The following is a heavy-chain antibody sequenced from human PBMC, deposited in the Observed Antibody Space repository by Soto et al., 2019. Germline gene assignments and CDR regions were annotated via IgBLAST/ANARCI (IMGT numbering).Heavy chain of an antibody. CDR2: ISYDGSNK. Sequence: QVQLVESGGGVVQPGRSLRLSCAASGFTFSSYAMHWVRQAPGKGLEWVAVISYDGSNKYYADSVKGRFTISRDNSKNTLYLQMNSLRAEDTAVYYCARESRDYDFWSGYPPYYYYGMDVWGQGTTVTVSS. J-gene: IGHJ6*02. CDR1: GFTFSSYA. D-gene: IGHD3-3*01. V-gene: IGHV3-30-3*01. CDR3: ARESRDYDFWSGYPPYYYYGMDV.